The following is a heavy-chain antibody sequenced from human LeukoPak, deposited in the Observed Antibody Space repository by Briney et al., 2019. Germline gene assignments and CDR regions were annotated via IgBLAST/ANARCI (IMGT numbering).Heavy chain of an antibody. CDR3: ARQQWLDGAYYFDY. V-gene: IGHV3-21*01. Sequence: GGSLRLSCAASGFTFSGSTMNWVRQAPGKGLGWVSFISTSSSYIYYADSVRGRFTISRDNAKNSLYLQMNSLRAEDTAVYYCARQQWLDGAYYFDYWGQGTLVTVSS. D-gene: IGHD6-19*01. CDR1: GFTFSGST. J-gene: IGHJ4*02. CDR2: ISTSSSYI.